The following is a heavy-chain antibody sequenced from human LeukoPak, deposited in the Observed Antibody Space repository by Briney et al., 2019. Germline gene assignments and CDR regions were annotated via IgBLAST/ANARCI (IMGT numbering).Heavy chain of an antibody. D-gene: IGHD2-15*01. Sequence: GASVKVSCKASGGTFSNYAISWVRQAPGQGLEWMGGIIPIFGTANYAQKFQGRVTITADESTSTAYMELSSLRSEDTAVYYCAVAERGSGGSWLFGYWGQGTPVTVSS. CDR2: IIPIFGTA. V-gene: IGHV1-69*13. J-gene: IGHJ4*02. CDR1: GGTFSNYA. CDR3: AVAERGSGGSWLFGY.